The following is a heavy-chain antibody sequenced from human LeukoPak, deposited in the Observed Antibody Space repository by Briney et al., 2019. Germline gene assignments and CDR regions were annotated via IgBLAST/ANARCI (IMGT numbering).Heavy chain of an antibody. CDR2: IWYDGSNK. Sequence: GRSLRLSCAAYGFTFSSYGMHWVRQAPGKGLEGVADIWYDGSNKYYAASVKGLFTISRDNSKNTLYLQMNSLRAEDTAVYYCARNLQLGFGMDVWGQGTPVTVSS. D-gene: IGHD5-18*01. CDR1: GFTFSSYG. CDR3: ARNLQLGFGMDV. V-gene: IGHV3-33*01. J-gene: IGHJ6*02.